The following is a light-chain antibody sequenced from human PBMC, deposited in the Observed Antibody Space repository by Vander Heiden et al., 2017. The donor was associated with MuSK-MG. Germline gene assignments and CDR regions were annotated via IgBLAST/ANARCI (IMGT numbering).Light chain of an antibody. J-gene: IGLJ2*01. V-gene: IGLV3-21*02. CDR1: NIGSKS. CDR3: QVWDSSSDHVV. Sequence: SYVLTQPPSVSVAPRQPASITCGGNNIGSKSVHWYQQRPGQAPVLVVYDDNDRPSGIPERFSGSNSGNTATLTTSRVEAGDEADYYCQVWDSSSDHVVFGGGTKLTVL. CDR2: DDN.